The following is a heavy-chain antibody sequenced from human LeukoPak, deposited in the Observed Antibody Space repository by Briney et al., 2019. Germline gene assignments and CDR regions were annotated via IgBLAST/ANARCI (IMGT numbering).Heavy chain of an antibody. Sequence: SQTLSLTCTVSGGSISSGSYYWSWIRQPAGKGLEWIGRLYTSGSTNYNPSLKSRVTISVDTSKNQFSLKLSSVTAADTAVYYCARVRIAAAYDAFDIWGQGTMVTVSS. CDR3: ARVRIAAAYDAFDI. J-gene: IGHJ3*02. D-gene: IGHD6-13*01. CDR2: LYTSGST. V-gene: IGHV4-61*02. CDR1: GGSISSGSYY.